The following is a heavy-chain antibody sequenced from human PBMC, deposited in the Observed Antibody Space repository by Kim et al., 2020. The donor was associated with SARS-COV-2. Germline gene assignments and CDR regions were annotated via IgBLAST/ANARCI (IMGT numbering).Heavy chain of an antibody. V-gene: IGHV3-23*01. Sequence: DSVKGRFTITRDNSKNTRYLQMNSLRAENTAVYYCAKDRYITMVRGVTCYWGQGALVTVSS. D-gene: IGHD3-10*01. CDR3: AKDRYITMVRGVTCY. J-gene: IGHJ4*02.